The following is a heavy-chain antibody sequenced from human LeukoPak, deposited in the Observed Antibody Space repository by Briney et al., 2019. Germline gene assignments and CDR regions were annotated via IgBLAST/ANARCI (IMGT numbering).Heavy chain of an antibody. D-gene: IGHD3-10*01. V-gene: IGHV4-39*07. CDR3: ARAPSYYYGSGSYYNGGWFDP. Sequence: PSETLSLTCTVSGGSVSSSGYYWGWIRQPPGKGLEWIGSIYHSGSTYYNPSLKSRLTISLDTSKNQFSLKLTSVTAADTAVYYCARAPSYYYGSGSYYNGGWFDPWGQGTLVTVSS. J-gene: IGHJ5*02. CDR2: IYHSGST. CDR1: GGSVSSSGYY.